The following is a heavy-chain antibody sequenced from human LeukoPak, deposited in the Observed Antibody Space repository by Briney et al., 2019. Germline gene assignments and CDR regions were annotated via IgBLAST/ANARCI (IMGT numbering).Heavy chain of an antibody. V-gene: IGHV3-64*01. CDR2: ISSNGGST. D-gene: IGHD6-19*01. CDR3: ARDLGYSSGWYDY. Sequence: GGSLRLSCAASGFTFSSYAMHWVRQAPGKGLEYVSAISSNGGSTYYANSVKGRFTISRDNSKNTLYLQMGSLRAEDMAVCYCARDLGYSSGWYDYWGQGTLVTVSS. J-gene: IGHJ4*02. CDR1: GFTFSSYA.